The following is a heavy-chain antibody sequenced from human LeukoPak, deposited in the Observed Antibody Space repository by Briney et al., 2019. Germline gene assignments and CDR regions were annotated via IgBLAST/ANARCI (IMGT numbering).Heavy chain of an antibody. CDR1: GATFTSYA. J-gene: IGHJ4*02. V-gene: IGHV1-69*04. D-gene: IGHD1-26*01. CDR3: AREGRGCYSS. CDR2: IIPIIGVA. Sequence: GASVKVSCKASGATFTSYAISWVRQAPGQGLEWMGRIIPIIGVANYAQKFQGRVPITADTSTSTAYMELSRLRSEATAAYYCAREGRGCYSSWGQGTLVAVSS.